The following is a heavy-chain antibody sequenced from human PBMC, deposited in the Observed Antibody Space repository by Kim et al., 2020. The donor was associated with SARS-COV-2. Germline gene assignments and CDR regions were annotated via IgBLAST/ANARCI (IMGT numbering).Heavy chain of an antibody. CDR2: IYYSGST. CDR1: GGSISSYY. Sequence: SETLSLTCTVSGGSISSYYWSWIRQPTGKGLEWIGYIYYSGSTNYNPSLESRVTISVDTSKNQFSLKLSSVTAADTAVYYCARERHYDSSGYYYVDYWGQGTLVTVSS. J-gene: IGHJ4*02. V-gene: IGHV4-59*01. CDR3: ARERHYDSSGYYYVDY. D-gene: IGHD3-22*01.